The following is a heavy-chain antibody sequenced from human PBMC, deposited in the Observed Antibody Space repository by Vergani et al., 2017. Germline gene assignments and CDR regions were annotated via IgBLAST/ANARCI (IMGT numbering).Heavy chain of an antibody. V-gene: IGHV3-33*01. CDR3: ARGSSYYYDSSGYYRAFDY. CDR2: IWYDGSNK. CDR1: GFTFSSYG. Sequence: QVQLVESGGGVVQPGRSLRLSFAASGFTFSSYGMHWVRQAPGKGLEWVAVIWYDGSNKYYADSVKGRFTISRDNSKNTLYLQMNSLRAEDTAVYYCARGSSYYYDSSGYYRAFDYWGQGTLVTVSS. J-gene: IGHJ4*02. D-gene: IGHD3-22*01.